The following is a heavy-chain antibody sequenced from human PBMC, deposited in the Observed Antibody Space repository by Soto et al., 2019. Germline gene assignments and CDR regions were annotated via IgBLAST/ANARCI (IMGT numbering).Heavy chain of an antibody. Sequence: SETLSLTCTVSGGSISSGGYYWSWIRQHPGKGLEWIGYIYYSGSTYYNPSLKSRVTISVDTSKNQFSLKLSSVTAADTAVYYCARGHYGFSTMWGQGTLVTAPQ. D-gene: IGHD3-10*01. V-gene: IGHV4-31*03. CDR3: ARGHYGFSTM. CDR1: GGSISSGGYY. J-gene: IGHJ4*02. CDR2: IYYSGST.